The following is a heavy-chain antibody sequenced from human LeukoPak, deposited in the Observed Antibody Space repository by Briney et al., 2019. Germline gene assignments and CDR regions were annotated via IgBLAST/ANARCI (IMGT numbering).Heavy chain of an antibody. Sequence: GGSLRLSCAASGFTFSDYYMSWIRQAPETGLEWLSYTSPSGGTIYYTDSVKGRFTMSRDNAQNALYPEMNSLRAEDTAVYYCAREKKTEWTTGAFDMWGQGTMVIVSS. CDR3: AREKKTEWTTGAFDM. CDR1: GFTFSDYY. D-gene: IGHD3-3*01. J-gene: IGHJ3*02. V-gene: IGHV3-11*01. CDR2: TSPSGGTI.